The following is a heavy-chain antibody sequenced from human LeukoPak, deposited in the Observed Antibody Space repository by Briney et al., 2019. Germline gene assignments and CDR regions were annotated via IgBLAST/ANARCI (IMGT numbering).Heavy chain of an antibody. Sequence: GGSLRLSCAASGFTSSDYSLSWVRQAPGKGLEWVSYISSSSTYIYYADSVKGRFTIFRDNAKNSLYLQMNSLRAEDTAVYYCARDPLGGEYGSGSYYNGGYFDYWGQGTLVTVSS. V-gene: IGHV3-21*01. D-gene: IGHD3-10*01. CDR1: GFTSSDYS. J-gene: IGHJ4*02. CDR3: ARDPLGGEYGSGSYYNGGYFDY. CDR2: ISSSSTYI.